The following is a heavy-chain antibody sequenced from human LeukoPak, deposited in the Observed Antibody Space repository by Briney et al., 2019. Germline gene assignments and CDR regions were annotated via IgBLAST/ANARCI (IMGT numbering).Heavy chain of an antibody. Sequence: GGSLRLSCSVSGFTFSTYVMHWVRQAPGKGLEYVSAISSNGDNTYYADSVKGRFTISRDNSKNTLYLQMSSLRADGTAVYYCVRGTGYWGQGTLVTVSS. CDR2: ISSNGDNT. V-gene: IGHV3-64D*06. CDR1: GFTFSTYV. J-gene: IGHJ4*02. CDR3: VRGTGY.